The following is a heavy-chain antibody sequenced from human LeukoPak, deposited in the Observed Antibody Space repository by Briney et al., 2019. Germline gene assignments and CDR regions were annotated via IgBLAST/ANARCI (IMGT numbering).Heavy chain of an antibody. CDR1: GGSISSYY. D-gene: IGHD1-1*01. V-gene: IGHV4-59*01. CDR3: ARYDDDYFDY. J-gene: IGHJ4*02. Sequence: SETLSLTCTVSGGSISSYYWSWIRQPPGKGLEWIGYIYYSGSTNYNPSLKSRVTISVDTSKNQFSLKLSSVTAADTAVYCCARYDDDYFDYWGQGTLVTVSS. CDR2: IYYSGST.